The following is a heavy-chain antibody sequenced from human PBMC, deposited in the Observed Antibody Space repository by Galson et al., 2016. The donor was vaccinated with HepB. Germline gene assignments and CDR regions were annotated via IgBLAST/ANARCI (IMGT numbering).Heavy chain of an antibody. CDR3: ARRRVYYSDMSGYYSAGGYDE. CDR1: GGTFSSYV. J-gene: IGHJ4*02. V-gene: IGHV1-69*13. Sequence: SVKVSCKASGGTFSSYVISWVRQAPGQGLEWMGVIIPIFNTRNYAQKFQGRVTITADGTTSTAYMELSSLRSEDTAVYYCARRRVYYSDMSGYYSAGGYDEWGQGTLVTVSS. CDR2: IIPIFNTR. D-gene: IGHD3-22*01.